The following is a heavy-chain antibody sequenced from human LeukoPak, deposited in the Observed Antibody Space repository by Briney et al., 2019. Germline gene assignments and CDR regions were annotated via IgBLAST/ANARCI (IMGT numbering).Heavy chain of an antibody. CDR2: IYYTGRT. V-gene: IGHV4-59*01. D-gene: IGHD1-26*01. J-gene: IGHJ4*02. CDR1: GGSITSYY. Sequence: PSETLCLTCNVSGGSITSYYWSWIRQPPGKGLEWIGDIYYTGRTDYNSSHKSRVTISVDTSRSQFSLKLSSVTTADTAVYYCARAPPRGVGPTHFDYWGQGSLASVSS. CDR3: ARAPPRGVGPTHFDY.